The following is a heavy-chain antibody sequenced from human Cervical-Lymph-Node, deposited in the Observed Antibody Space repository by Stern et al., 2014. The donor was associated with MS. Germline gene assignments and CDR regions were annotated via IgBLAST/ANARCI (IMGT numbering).Heavy chain of an antibody. D-gene: IGHD1-1*01. V-gene: IGHV3-53*01. CDR3: ARDTSSPERSDW. J-gene: IGHJ4*02. CDR1: GFTVSRDY. CDR2: ITNVGST. Sequence: EVQLEESGGGVIQPGGSLRLSCTASGFTVSRDYMTWVRQAPGKGLEWVSLITNVGSTFYTDSVKGLFTISRDDSKNTVYLHMTSLRAEDTAMYYCARDTSSPERSDWWGQGTLVTVSS.